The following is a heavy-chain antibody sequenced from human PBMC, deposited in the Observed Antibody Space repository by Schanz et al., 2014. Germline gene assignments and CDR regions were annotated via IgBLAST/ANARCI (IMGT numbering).Heavy chain of an antibody. D-gene: IGHD2-21*01. CDR3: ARDRLECGAECYSVEVFEI. V-gene: IGHV1-69*04. Sequence: VQLEQSGAEVKKPGSSVKVSCKASGGTFSSFGINWVRQAPGQGLEWMGRIIPSLGLAKYEQKFQDKVTITADTSTTAAYMELRGLRSEDTAVYYCARDRLECGAECYSVEVFEIWGQGTLVIVSS. CDR2: IIPSLGLA. J-gene: IGHJ4*02. CDR1: GGTFSSFG.